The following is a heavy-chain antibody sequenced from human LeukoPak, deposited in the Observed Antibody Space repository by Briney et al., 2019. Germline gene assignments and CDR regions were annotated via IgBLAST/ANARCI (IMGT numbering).Heavy chain of an antibody. CDR3: ARGLGVGYSSSPLDH. J-gene: IGHJ4*02. V-gene: IGHV1-8*03. D-gene: IGHD6-6*01. CDR2: LNPNTDET. Sequence: ASARISCKASGYTFNNYDINWVRQATGLGLEWMGWLNPNTDETGYAQNFQGRVTITRHTSTNTVYLDLNSLTSDDTAVYYCARGLGVGYSSSPLDHWGQGTLVTVSS. CDR1: GYTFNNYD.